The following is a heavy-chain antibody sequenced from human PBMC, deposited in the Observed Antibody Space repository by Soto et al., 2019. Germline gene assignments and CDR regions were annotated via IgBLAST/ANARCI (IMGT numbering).Heavy chain of an antibody. D-gene: IGHD6-19*01. CDR3: ASGRRVVAGTSVDD. CDR1: GYSLTSGYY. J-gene: IGHJ4*02. Sequence: SETLSLTCAVSGYSLTSGYYCGWIRQPPGKGLEWIGSIYHSGDTYYNPSLKSRVTISVDTSKNHCSLKLTSVTASYTAGYYCASGRRVVAGTSVDDWGQGTLVTVSS. CDR2: IYHSGDT. V-gene: IGHV4-38-2*01.